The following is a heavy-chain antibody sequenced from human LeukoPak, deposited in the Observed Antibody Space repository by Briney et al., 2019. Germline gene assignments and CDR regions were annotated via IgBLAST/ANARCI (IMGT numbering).Heavy chain of an antibody. CDR2: ISYDASKK. Sequence: GGSLRLSCAASGFTFSSYAMHWVRQAPGKGLEWVAVISYDASKKYYADSVKGRLTISRDNSKNTIYLHMNSLRPEDTAIYYCAGGGYNWNDQLFDYWGQGTLVIVSS. D-gene: IGHD1-20*01. CDR1: GFTFSSYA. V-gene: IGHV3-30-3*01. CDR3: AGGGYNWNDQLFDY. J-gene: IGHJ4*02.